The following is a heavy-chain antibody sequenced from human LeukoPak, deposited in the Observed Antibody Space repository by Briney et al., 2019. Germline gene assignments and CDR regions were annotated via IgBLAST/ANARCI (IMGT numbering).Heavy chain of an antibody. V-gene: IGHV3-23*01. CDR1: GFTFSSYA. Sequence: GGSLRLSCAASGFTFSSYAMNWVRQAPGKGLEWVSAISSGGGSTYYADSVKGRFTISRDNPKNTLYLQMNSLRAEDTAVYYCAKSTGYYDSSGYIDYWGQGTLVTVSS. CDR3: AKSTGYYDSSGYIDY. D-gene: IGHD3-22*01. CDR2: ISSGGGST. J-gene: IGHJ4*02.